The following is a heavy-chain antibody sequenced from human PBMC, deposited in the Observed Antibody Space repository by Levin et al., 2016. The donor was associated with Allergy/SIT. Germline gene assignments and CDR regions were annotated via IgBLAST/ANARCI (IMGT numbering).Heavy chain of an antibody. D-gene: IGHD6-13*01. V-gene: IGHV4-39*01. Sequence: RQAPGKGLEWIGSIYYSGSTYYNPSLKSRVTISVDTSKNQFSLKLSSVTAADTAVYYCARQGATIIAAADPYGMDVWGQGTTVTVSS. J-gene: IGHJ6*02. CDR3: ARQGATIIAAADPYGMDV. CDR2: IYYSGST.